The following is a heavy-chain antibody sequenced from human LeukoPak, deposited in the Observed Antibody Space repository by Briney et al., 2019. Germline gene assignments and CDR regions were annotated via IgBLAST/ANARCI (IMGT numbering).Heavy chain of an antibody. CDR3: ARAFVHSSSSEYYYGMDV. Sequence: SPSETLSLTCTVSGGSVISNCWGWIRQPPGKGLEWIGSMSYSGSTFYNPSLKSRATISVDTSKNQFSLKLSSVTATDTVVYYCARAFVHSSSSEYYYGMDVWGQGTTVTVSS. CDR2: MSYSGST. J-gene: IGHJ6*02. D-gene: IGHD6-6*01. CDR1: GGSVISNC. V-gene: IGHV4-39*01.